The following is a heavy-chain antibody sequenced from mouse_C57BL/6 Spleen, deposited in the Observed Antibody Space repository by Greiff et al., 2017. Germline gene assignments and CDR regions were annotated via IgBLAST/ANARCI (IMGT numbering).Heavy chain of an antibody. CDR3: ARDGGYFDY. J-gene: IGHJ2*01. CDR1: GFTFSSYA. Sequence: EVMLVESGGGLVKPGGSLKLSCAASGFTFSSYAMSWVRQTPEKRLEWVATISDGGSYTDYPDNVKGRFTISRDNAKNNLYLQMSHLKSEDTAMYYCARDGGYFDYWGQGTTLTVSS. CDR2: ISDGGSYT. V-gene: IGHV5-4*01.